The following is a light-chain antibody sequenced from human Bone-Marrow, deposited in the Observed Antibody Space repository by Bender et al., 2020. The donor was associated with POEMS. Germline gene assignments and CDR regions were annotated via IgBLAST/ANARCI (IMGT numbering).Light chain of an antibody. V-gene: IGLV1-47*01. J-gene: IGLJ3*02. Sequence: QSVLTQPPSASGAPGQRVTISCSGSTSNVGINYVFWYQQLPGTSPKLLIYKDDRRAPGVPDRFSGSKTGPSASLDISGLQTADEAEYYCAAWDTSLSGWVFGGGTKLTVL. CDR2: KDD. CDR1: TSNVGINY. CDR3: AAWDTSLSGWV.